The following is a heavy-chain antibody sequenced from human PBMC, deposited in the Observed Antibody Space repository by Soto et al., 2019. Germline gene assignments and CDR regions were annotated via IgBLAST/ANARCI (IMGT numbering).Heavy chain of an antibody. Sequence: QVQLVESGGGVVQPGRTLRLSCAASGITFSSYGMHWVRQAPGKGLEWVAVISYDGSNKYYADSVKGRFTISRDNSKNTLYLQMNSLRAEDTDVYYCAKSMGRDNSGYYYSFDYWGQGTLVTVSS. J-gene: IGHJ4*02. CDR2: ISYDGSNK. D-gene: IGHD3-22*01. CDR1: GITFSSYG. V-gene: IGHV3-30*18. CDR3: AKSMGRDNSGYYYSFDY.